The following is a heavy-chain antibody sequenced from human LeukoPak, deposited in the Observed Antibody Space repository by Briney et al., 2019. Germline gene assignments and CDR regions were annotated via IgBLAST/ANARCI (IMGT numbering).Heavy chain of an antibody. CDR2: VKSGNYDI. V-gene: IGHV3-48*01. CDR1: GFTFNTYS. CDR3: ARDSDWAFDY. J-gene: IGHJ4*02. D-gene: IGHD3-9*01. Sequence: GGSLRLSCAASGFTFNTYSMNWVRQAPGKGLEWLSYVKSGNYDIQYADSVTGRFTVSRDSATNSLYLQMNDLKAEDTAVYYCARDSDWAFDYWGQGSLVTVSS.